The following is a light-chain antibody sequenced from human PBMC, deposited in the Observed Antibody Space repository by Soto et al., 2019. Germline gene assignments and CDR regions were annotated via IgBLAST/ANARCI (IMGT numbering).Light chain of an antibody. CDR3: QKYNSAPLT. Sequence: DIQMTQSPSSLSASVGDRVTITFRASQSISSYLNWYQQKPGKAPKLLIYAASSLQSGVPSRFSGSGSGTDFTLTISSLQPEDVAAYYCQKYNSAPLTFGGGTKVDIK. CDR2: AAS. V-gene: IGKV1-39*01. J-gene: IGKJ4*01. CDR1: QSISSY.